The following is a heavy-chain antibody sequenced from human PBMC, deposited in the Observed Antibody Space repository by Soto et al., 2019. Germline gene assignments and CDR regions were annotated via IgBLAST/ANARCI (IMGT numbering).Heavy chain of an antibody. CDR1: GYTFTSYY. CDR3: ARVEGVKQWLVNIDY. D-gene: IGHD6-19*01. V-gene: IGHV1-46*03. J-gene: IGHJ4*02. CDR2: INPSGGST. Sequence: GASVKVSCKASGYTFTSYYMHWVRQAPGQGLEWMGIINPSGGSTSYAQKFQGRVTMTRDTSTSTVYMELSSLRSEDTAVYYCARVEGVKQWLVNIDYWGQGTLVTVSS.